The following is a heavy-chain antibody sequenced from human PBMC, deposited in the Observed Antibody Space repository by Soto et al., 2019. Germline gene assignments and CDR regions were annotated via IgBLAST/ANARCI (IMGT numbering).Heavy chain of an antibody. Sequence: AGVKVSYKTSGYPFNRNLLSWVRRAPGQGLEWMGSISRHNSNAKYAQRYQDSVTMTADTGASTVYMEWRRLRSDDTAVCHCARDRSGWYTFWGKGILLTFS. D-gene: IGHD6-19*01. J-gene: IGHJ4*02. V-gene: IGHV1-18*01. CDR1: GYPFNRNL. CDR2: ISRHNSNA. CDR3: ARDRSGWYTF.